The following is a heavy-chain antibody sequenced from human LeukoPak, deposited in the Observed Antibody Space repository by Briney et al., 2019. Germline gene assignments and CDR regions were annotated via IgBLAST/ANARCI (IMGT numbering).Heavy chain of an antibody. J-gene: IGHJ4*02. CDR2: IYYSGST. Sequence: SETLSLTCTVSGGSISSYYWSWIRQPPGKGLEWIGYIYYSGSTNYNPSLKSRVTISVDTSKNQFSLKLSSVTAADTAVYYCARGGGYSYDFDYWGQGTLVTVSP. V-gene: IGHV4-59*01. D-gene: IGHD5-18*01. CDR1: GGSISSYY. CDR3: ARGGGYSYDFDY.